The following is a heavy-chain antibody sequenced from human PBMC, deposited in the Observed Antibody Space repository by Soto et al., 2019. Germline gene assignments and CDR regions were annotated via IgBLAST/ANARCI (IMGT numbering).Heavy chain of an antibody. CDR1: GFPFNNYA. Sequence: EVQLLESGGGLVQPGGSLRLSCAASGFPFNNYAMSWVRQAPGKGLEWVSTISGTGGTTYYADSLKGRFTISRDNSKNPLYLQMTSLRAEDTAVYYCAKMDYDILTGYNYYYYYYMDVWGKGTTVTVSS. D-gene: IGHD3-9*01. V-gene: IGHV3-23*01. J-gene: IGHJ6*03. CDR2: ISGTGGTT. CDR3: AKMDYDILTGYNYYYYYYMDV.